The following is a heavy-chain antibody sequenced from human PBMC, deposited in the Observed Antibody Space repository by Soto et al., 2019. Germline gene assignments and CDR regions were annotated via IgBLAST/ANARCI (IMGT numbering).Heavy chain of an antibody. D-gene: IGHD4-17*01. V-gene: IGHV4-34*01. J-gene: IGHJ5*02. Sequence: PSETLSLTCAVYGGSFSGYYWSWIRQPPGKGLEWIGEINHSGSTNYNPSLKSRVTISVDTSKNQFSLKLSSVTAADTAVYYCARGRGLRPPLGLPPGFDPWGQGTLVTVSS. CDR2: INHSGST. CDR3: ARGRGLRPPLGLPPGFDP. CDR1: GGSFSGYY.